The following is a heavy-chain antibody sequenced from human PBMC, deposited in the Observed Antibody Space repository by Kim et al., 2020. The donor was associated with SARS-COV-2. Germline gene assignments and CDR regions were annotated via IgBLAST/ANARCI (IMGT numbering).Heavy chain of an antibody. V-gene: IGHV3-23*05. Sequence: YADSVDGRFTISGDNSKNMLYLQLSSLRSDDTALYYCARGGGSSTWPYFDSWGQGTLVTVSS. CDR3: ARGGGSSTWPYFDS. D-gene: IGHD6-13*01. J-gene: IGHJ4*02.